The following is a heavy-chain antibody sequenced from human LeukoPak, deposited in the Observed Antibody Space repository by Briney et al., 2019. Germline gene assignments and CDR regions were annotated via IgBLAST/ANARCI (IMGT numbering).Heavy chain of an antibody. CDR1: GFTFSSYS. V-gene: IGHV3-21*01. J-gene: IGHJ4*02. CDR3: ARDLDSSSWYDY. Sequence: GGSLRLSCAASGFTFSSYSMNWVRQAPGKGLDWVSSISSSSSYIYYADSVKGRFTISRDNAKNSLYLQMNSLRAEDTAVYYCARDLDSSSWYDYWGQGTLVTVSS. D-gene: IGHD6-13*01. CDR2: ISSSSSYI.